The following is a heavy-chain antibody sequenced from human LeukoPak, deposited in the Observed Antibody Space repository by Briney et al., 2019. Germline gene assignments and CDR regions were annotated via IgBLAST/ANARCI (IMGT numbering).Heavy chain of an antibody. CDR3: TSGSASGTGSGY. J-gene: IGHJ4*02. CDR2: IRSKPYGGTT. Sequence: GGSLRLSCTTSGFTFGDYVMSWVRQAPGKGLEWVGFIRSKPYGGTTEYAASVKGRFTISRDDSKLIAYLQMNSLKTEDTAVYYCTSGSASGTGSGYWGQGTLVTVSS. CDR1: GFTFGDYV. D-gene: IGHD6-13*01. V-gene: IGHV3-49*04.